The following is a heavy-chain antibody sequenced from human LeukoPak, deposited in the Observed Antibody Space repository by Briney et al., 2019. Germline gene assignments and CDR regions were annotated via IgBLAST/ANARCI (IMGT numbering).Heavy chain of an antibody. D-gene: IGHD3-3*01. J-gene: IGHJ4*02. CDR3: ARVPSDDDFWSGYLPYFDY. CDR1: GDSISYFY. Sequence: SETLSLTCSVSGDSISYFYWSWIRQAAGKGLEWIGRIYNSGSTNYNPSLKSRVTISVDTSKNQFSLKLSSVTAADTAVYYCARVPSDDDFWSGYLPYFDYWGQGNLVTVSS. V-gene: IGHV4-4*07. CDR2: IYNSGST.